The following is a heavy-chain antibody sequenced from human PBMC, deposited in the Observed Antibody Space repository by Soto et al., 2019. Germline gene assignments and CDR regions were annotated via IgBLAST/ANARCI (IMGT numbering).Heavy chain of an antibody. Sequence: SQTLSLTCAISGDSVSSNSAAWNWIRQSPSRGLEWLGRTYYRSKWYNDYAVSVKSRITINPDTSKNQFSLQLNSVTPEDTAVYYCARDVVAAAGTPPDYYYYGMDVWGQGTTVTVSS. J-gene: IGHJ6*02. CDR1: GDSVSSNSAA. CDR3: ARDVVAAAGTPPDYYYYGMDV. V-gene: IGHV6-1*01. CDR2: TYYRSKWYN. D-gene: IGHD6-13*01.